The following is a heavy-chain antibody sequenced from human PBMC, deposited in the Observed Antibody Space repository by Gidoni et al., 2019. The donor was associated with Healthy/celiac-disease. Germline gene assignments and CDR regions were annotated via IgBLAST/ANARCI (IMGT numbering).Heavy chain of an antibody. CDR2: ISWNSGSI. CDR3: AKESEAGAFDI. CDR1: GFPFDDYA. Sequence: EVQLVESGGGLVQPGRSLRLSCSASGFPFDDYAMHWVRQAPGKGLEWVSGISWNSGSIGYADSVKGRFTISRDNAKNSLYLQMNSLRAEDTALYYCAKESEAGAFDIWGQGTMVTVSS. J-gene: IGHJ3*02. V-gene: IGHV3-9*01.